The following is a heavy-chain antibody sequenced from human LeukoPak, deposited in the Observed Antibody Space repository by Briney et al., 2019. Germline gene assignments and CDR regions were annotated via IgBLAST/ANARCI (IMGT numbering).Heavy chain of an antibody. J-gene: IGHJ4*02. CDR2: IYYSGTT. CDR1: AGTISSYY. Sequence: SETLSLTCTVSAGTISSYYWSWIRQPPGQGLEWIGYIYYSGTTNYNPSLKSRVTTSVDTSKNQFSLKLSSVTAADTAVYYCARRSGIAVAGAFDYWGQGTLVTVSS. D-gene: IGHD6-19*01. V-gene: IGHV4-59*01. CDR3: ARRSGIAVAGAFDY.